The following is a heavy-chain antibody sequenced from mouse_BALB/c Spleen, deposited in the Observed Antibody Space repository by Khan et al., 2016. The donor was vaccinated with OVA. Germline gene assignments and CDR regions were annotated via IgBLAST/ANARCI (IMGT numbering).Heavy chain of an antibody. V-gene: IGHV1-4*01. CDR3: GRDGAYHRNYGWIAY. CDR1: GYTFTSYT. J-gene: IGHJ3*01. D-gene: IGHD2-5*01. CDR2: INPSNGYT. Sequence: VQLQESGAELARPGASVKMSCKASGYTFTSYTIHWIKKRPGQGLEWIGYINPSNGYTNYNQKFKDKATLTTDKSSTTAYLQLRSLTSDDSAFYNCGRDGAYHRNYGWIAYWGQGTLVTVSA.